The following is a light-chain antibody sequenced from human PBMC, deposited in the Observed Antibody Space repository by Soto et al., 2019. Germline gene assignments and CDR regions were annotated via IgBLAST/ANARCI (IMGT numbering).Light chain of an antibody. CDR2: AAS. CDR1: QTISIY. V-gene: IGKV1-39*01. Sequence: DIQMTQSPSSLSASVGDRVTISCRASQTISIYLNWFQQKPGKAPKVLIYAASRLQSGVPSRFSGSGSGTDFTLTISSLQPEDFATYYCQQSYSTPWTFGQGTKVEIK. J-gene: IGKJ1*01. CDR3: QQSYSTPWT.